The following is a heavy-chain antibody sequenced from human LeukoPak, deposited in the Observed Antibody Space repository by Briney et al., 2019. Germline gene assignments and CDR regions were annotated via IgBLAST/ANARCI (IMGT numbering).Heavy chain of an antibody. CDR1: GYSFTDKY. J-gene: IGHJ4*02. V-gene: IGHV1-2*02. CDR2: INPNSGGT. Sequence: ASVKVSCKASGYSFTDKYMHWVRQAPGQGLEWMGWINPNSGGTNYAQKFQGRVTMTRDTSISTAYMELSRLRSDDTAVYYCAREAIYDSSGYYQKGDEYYFDYWGQGTLVTVSS. D-gene: IGHD3-22*01. CDR3: AREAIYDSSGYYQKGDEYYFDY.